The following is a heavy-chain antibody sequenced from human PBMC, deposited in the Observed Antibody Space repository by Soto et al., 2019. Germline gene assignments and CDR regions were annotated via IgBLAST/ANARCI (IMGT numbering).Heavy chain of an antibody. D-gene: IGHD3-10*01. CDR3: ARDITMVRGDQSFEY. Sequence: EVQLVESGGGLVKPGGSLRLSCAASGFTFSSYSMNWVRQAPGKGLEWVSSISSSSSYIYYPDSVKGRFTISRDNAKNLLYLQMNSLRAEDTAVYYCARDITMVRGDQSFEYWGQGTLVTVFS. J-gene: IGHJ4*02. CDR2: ISSSSSYI. CDR1: GFTFSSYS. V-gene: IGHV3-21*01.